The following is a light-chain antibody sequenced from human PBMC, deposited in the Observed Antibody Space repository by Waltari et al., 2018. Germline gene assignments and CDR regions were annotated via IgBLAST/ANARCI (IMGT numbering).Light chain of an antibody. CDR3: QQYDSIVLT. J-gene: IGKJ4*01. CDR2: GAA. Sequence: EIVLTQSPGTLSLSPGERATLSCRASQSVSNNFLNWYQQKPGQAPRLLIYGAASRATCIPDRFSGSGSGTDFTLTISRLEPEDCAVYYCQQYDSIVLTFGGGTKVEI. V-gene: IGKV3-20*01. CDR1: QSVSNNF.